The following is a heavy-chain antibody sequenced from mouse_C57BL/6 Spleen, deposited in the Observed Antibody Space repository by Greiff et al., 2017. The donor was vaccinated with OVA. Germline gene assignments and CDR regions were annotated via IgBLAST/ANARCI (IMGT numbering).Heavy chain of an antibody. V-gene: IGHV5-4*01. CDR1: GFTSSSYA. CDR2: ISDGGSYT. J-gene: IGHJ3*01. Sequence: EVQLVESGGGLVKPGGSLKLSCAASGFTSSSYAMSWVRQTPEKRLEWVATISDGGSYTYYPDNVKGRFTISRDNAKNNLYLQMSHLKSEDTAMYYCARDGDGAWFAYWGQGTLVTVSA. CDR3: ARDGDGAWFAY.